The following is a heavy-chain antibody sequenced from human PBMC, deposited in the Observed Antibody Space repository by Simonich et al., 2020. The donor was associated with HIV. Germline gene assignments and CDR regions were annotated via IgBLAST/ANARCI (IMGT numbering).Heavy chain of an antibody. CDR1: GYSISSGYY. CDR3: ARRQGNWKVNWYDP. J-gene: IGHJ5*02. D-gene: IGHD1-1*01. CDR2: IYHSGST. V-gene: IGHV4-38-2*01. Sequence: QVQLQESGPGLVKPSETLSLTCAVSGYSISSGYYWGWIRQPPGKGLEWIGSIYHSGSTYYNPSRKSRVTISVDTSKNQFSLKVKSVTAADTAVYYCARRQGNWKVNWYDPWGQGTLVTVSS.